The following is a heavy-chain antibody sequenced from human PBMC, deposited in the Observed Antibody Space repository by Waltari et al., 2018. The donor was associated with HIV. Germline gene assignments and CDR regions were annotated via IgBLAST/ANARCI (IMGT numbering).Heavy chain of an antibody. CDR2: ISAGGTK. CDR1: GLNFSNYE. J-gene: IGHJ6*02. V-gene: IGHV3-48*03. D-gene: IGHD6-19*01. Sequence: EVQLVESGGGLVQPGGSLRVSCAGSGLNFSNYEIRWVRQAPGKGLEWISYISAGGTKYYADSVKGRFSISRDNAKNSLYLQMNSLRAEDTAVYYCAKAVGDTSGRYWGGDVWGQGTTVTVSS. CDR3: AKAVGDTSGRYWGGDV.